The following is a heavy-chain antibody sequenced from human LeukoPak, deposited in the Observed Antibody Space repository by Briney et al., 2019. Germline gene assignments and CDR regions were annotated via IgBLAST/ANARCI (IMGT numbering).Heavy chain of an antibody. D-gene: IGHD6-19*01. V-gene: IGHV1-18*01. CDR1: GYTFTSYG. CDR2: ISAYNGNT. Sequence: GASVKVSCKASGYTFTSYGISWVRQAPGQGLEWMGWISAYNGNTNYAQKLQGRVTMTTDTSTSTAYMELRSLRSDDTAVYYCARKVELGSGWYSFGGGWYMDVWGKGTTVTISS. J-gene: IGHJ6*03. CDR3: ARKVELGSGWYSFGGGWYMDV.